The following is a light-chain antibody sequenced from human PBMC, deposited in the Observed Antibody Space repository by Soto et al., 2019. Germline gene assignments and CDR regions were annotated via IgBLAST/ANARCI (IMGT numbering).Light chain of an antibody. Sequence: DIQMTQSPSSLSASVGDRDTITCRASQGISTYLAWYQQKPGKVPKLLIYAASTLQSGVPSRFSGRGSGTDFTRTISRLQPEDVATYYCQKYNCALLTFGGGTKVEIK. CDR1: QGISTY. CDR3: QKYNCALLT. CDR2: AAS. J-gene: IGKJ4*01. V-gene: IGKV1-27*01.